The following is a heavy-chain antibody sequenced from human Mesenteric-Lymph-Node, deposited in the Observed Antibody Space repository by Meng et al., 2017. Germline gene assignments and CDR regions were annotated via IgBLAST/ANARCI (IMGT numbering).Heavy chain of an antibody. Sequence: GESLKISCAASGFTFSNYWMTWVRQAPGKGLEWVANINQGGGTKYYVDSVKGRCTVSRDDAKTSLYLQMNSLRAEDTAVYFCAKIGYTNWSLDNWGQGTLVTVSS. V-gene: IGHV3-7*01. CDR2: INQGGGTK. J-gene: IGHJ4*02. CDR3: AKIGYTNWSLDN. D-gene: IGHD3-16*02. CDR1: GFTFSNYW.